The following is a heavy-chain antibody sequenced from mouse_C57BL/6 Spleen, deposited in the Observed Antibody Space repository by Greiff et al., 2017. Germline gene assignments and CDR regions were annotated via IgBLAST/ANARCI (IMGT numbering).Heavy chain of an antibody. Sequence: QVQLKQSGPELVKPGASVKLSCKASGYTFTSYDINWVKQRPGQGLEWIGWIYPRDGSTKYNEKFKGKATLTVDTSSSTAYMELHSLTSEDAAVYFCGRRGWDWYFDVWGTGTTVTVSS. CDR2: IYPRDGST. V-gene: IGHV1-85*01. J-gene: IGHJ1*03. CDR3: GRRGWDWYFDV. CDR1: GYTFTSYD. D-gene: IGHD3-3*01.